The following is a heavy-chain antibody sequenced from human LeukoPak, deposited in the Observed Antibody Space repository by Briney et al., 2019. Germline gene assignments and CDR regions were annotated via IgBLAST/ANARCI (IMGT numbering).Heavy chain of an antibody. D-gene: IGHD3-9*01. CDR3: ARIRSSGYHYFDY. J-gene: IGHJ4*02. CDR1: GYTFTSYG. V-gene: IGHV1-2*02. Sequence: ASVKVSCKASGYTFTSYGISWVRQAPGQGLEWMGWINPNSGGTDSAQKFQGRVTVTWDTSIRTVYMDLSSLTSDGTAVYYCARIRSSGYHYFDYWGQGTLVTVSS. CDR2: INPNSGGT.